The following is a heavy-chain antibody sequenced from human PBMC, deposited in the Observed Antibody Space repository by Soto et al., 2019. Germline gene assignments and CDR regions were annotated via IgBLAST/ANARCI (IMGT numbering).Heavy chain of an antibody. D-gene: IGHD6-19*01. Sequence: ASVKVSCKASGYTFTSYGISWVRQAPGQGLEWMGWISAYNGNTNYAQKLQGRVTMTTDTSTSTAYMELRSLRSDDTAVYYCARDKRARPPGYSSGWSFYYWRQGPLVTVS. J-gene: IGHJ4*02. CDR3: ARDKRARPPGYSSGWSFYY. CDR2: ISAYNGNT. V-gene: IGHV1-18*04. CDR1: GYTFTSYG.